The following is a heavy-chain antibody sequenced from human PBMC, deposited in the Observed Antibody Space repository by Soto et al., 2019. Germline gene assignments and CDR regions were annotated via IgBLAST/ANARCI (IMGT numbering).Heavy chain of an antibody. V-gene: IGHV4-59*01. Sequence: QVQLQESGPGLVKPSETLSLTCTVSGGSISSYYWSWIRQPPGKGLEWIGYIYYSGSTNYNPSLKRRVTISVDTSKNQFSLKLSSVTAADTAVYYCARGVEMAPSYYFDYWGQGTLVTVSS. D-gene: IGHD5-12*01. J-gene: IGHJ4*02. CDR2: IYYSGST. CDR3: ARGVEMAPSYYFDY. CDR1: GGSISSYY.